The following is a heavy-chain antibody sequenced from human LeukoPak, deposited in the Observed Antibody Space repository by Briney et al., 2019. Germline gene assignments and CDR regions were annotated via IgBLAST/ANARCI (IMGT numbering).Heavy chain of an antibody. J-gene: IGHJ4*02. CDR3: ARVGLATYFDILTGSYYFDY. CDR1: GFTFSDYS. CDR2: ISGSGSYI. Sequence: GGSLGLSCAASGFTFSDYSMNWVRQTPRKGLEWVSCISGSGSYIYYADSVKGRFTISRDNAKNSLHLQVNSLRAEDTAIYYCARVGLATYFDILTGSYYFDYWGQGTLVPVSS. V-gene: IGHV3-21*06. D-gene: IGHD3-9*01.